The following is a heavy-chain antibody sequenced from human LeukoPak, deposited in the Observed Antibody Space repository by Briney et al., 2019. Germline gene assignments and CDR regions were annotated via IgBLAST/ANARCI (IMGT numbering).Heavy chain of an antibody. CDR2: MYYSGDT. D-gene: IGHD3-22*01. Sequence: PSETLSLTCTVSVDSISNSWCGCIRQPLGKGLWWIASMYYSGDTYTPSVKSRLTRSVDTSKIQFSLKLSSVTAADTAVYYCARHMGGYFSRPFDYWGQGILVTVSS. CDR3: ARHMGGYFSRPFDY. CDR1: VDSISNSW. J-gene: IGHJ4*02. V-gene: IGHV4-39*01.